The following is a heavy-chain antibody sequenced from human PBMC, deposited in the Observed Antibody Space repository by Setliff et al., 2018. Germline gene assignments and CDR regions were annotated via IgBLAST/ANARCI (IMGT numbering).Heavy chain of an antibody. J-gene: IGHJ6*03. V-gene: IGHV3-7*03. D-gene: IGHD6-13*01. CDR3: AKQGAGNVHYYHYYLDV. CDR1: GFTFSNLW. Sequence: GGSLRLSCAASGFTFSNLWMAWVRQVPGKGLEWVANINEEGSTPFYVDSVKGRFTISRDNHKNTLHLQMNNLRPDDTAVYYCAKQGAGNVHYYHYYLDVWGTGTMVTVSS. CDR2: INEEGSTP.